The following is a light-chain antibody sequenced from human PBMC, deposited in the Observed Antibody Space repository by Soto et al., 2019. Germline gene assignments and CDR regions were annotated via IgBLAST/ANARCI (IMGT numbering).Light chain of an antibody. Sequence: DIQMTQSPSSLSASVGDRVTITCQASQDISNYLNWYQQKPGKAPKLLIYEASNLETGVPSRFSGSGSGTDFTFTISSLQPEDIATYYCQQYETFGQGTKLEIK. V-gene: IGKV1-33*01. CDR3: QQYET. CDR1: QDISNY. J-gene: IGKJ2*01. CDR2: EAS.